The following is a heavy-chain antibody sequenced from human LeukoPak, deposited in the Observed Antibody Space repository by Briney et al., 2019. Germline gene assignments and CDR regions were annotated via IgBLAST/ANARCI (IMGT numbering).Heavy chain of an antibody. V-gene: IGHV4-30-4*01. CDR1: GGSISSGDYY. CDR3: ARDDSYGQNGMDV. D-gene: IGHD5-18*01. CDR2: IYYSGST. J-gene: IGHJ6*02. Sequence: SETLSLTCTVSGGSISSGDYYWSWIRQPPGKGLEWIGYIYYSGSTYYNPSLKRRVTISVDTSKNQFSLKLSSVTAADTAVYYCARDDSYGQNGMDVWGQGTTVTVSS.